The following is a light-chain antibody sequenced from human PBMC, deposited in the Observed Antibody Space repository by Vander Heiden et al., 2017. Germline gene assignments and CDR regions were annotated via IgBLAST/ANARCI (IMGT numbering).Light chain of an antibody. Sequence: EIVLTQSPGTLSLSPGERGTLSCRASQSVASTYLAWFQQKPGQAPRLLIYGASSRATGIPDRFRGSGSGTDFTLTISRLEPEDFAVYFCQQDGSSPLTFGGGTKVEIK. J-gene: IGKJ4*01. CDR2: GAS. CDR1: QSVASTY. V-gene: IGKV3-20*01. CDR3: QQDGSSPLT.